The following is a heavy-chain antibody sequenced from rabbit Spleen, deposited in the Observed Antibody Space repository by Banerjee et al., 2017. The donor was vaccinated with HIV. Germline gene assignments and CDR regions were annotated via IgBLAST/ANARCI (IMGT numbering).Heavy chain of an antibody. CDR3: ARSTYGYDDYADLYYAAMDL. CDR1: GLDFSVGDV. V-gene: IGHV1S45*01. CDR2: INIITNRA. D-gene: IGHD6-1*01. Sequence: QQQVVESGGGLVKPGASLTLSCKASGLDFSVGDVMCWVRQAPGKGLEWIGCINIITNRAVYANWASGRFTFSKTSSTTVTLQMTSLTAADTATYFCARSTYGYDDYADLYYAAMDLWGQGTLVTVS. J-gene: IGHJ6*01.